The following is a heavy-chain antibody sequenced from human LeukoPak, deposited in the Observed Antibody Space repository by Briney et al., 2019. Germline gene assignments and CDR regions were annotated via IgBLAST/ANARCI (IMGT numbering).Heavy chain of an antibody. V-gene: IGHV1-69*13. CDR3: ARNAVPDRPFSGMDV. CDR1: GGTFSSYA. J-gene: IGHJ6*04. D-gene: IGHD2-2*01. CDR2: IIPIFGTA. Sequence: SVKVSWKASGGTFSSYAISWVRQAPAQGLEWMGGIIPIFGTANYAQKFQGRVTITADESTSTAYMELSSLRSEDTAVYYCARNAVPDRPFSGMDVWGKGTTVTVSS.